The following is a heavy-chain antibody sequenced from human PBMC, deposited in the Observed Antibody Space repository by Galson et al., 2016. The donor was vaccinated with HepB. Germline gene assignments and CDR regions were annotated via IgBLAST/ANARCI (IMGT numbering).Heavy chain of an antibody. D-gene: IGHD3-10*01. J-gene: IGHJ4*02. CDR2: ISNSGSSI. V-gene: IGHV3-11*01. CDR3: ASCSGSGSYSCSYFDH. CDR1: GFAFSDYY. Sequence: SLRLSCAASGFAFSDYYMSWIRQAPGKGLEWVSYISNSGSSIYYADSVKGRFTISRDNAKNSLYLQMNSLRAEDTAVYYCASCSGSGSYSCSYFDHWGQGTLVTVS.